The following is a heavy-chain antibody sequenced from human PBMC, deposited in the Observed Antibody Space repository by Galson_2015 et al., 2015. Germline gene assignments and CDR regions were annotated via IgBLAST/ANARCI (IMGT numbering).Heavy chain of an antibody. V-gene: IGHV3-48*02. D-gene: IGHD1-14*01. J-gene: IGHJ3*02. CDR2: IGANI. CDR3: ARDNRFAFDI. Sequence: YMRLCCAASGFTFSSYRMKWVRQAPGKGLEWVSYIGANIHYADSVRGRFTISRDNAKNSLDLQMHSLRDEDTAVYYCARDNRFAFDIWGQGTMVTVSS. CDR1: GFTFSSYR.